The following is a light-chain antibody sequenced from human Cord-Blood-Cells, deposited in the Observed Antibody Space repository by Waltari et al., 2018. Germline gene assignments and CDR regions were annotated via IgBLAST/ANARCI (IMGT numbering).Light chain of an antibody. CDR3: QQFNNYPIT. J-gene: IGKJ5*01. Sequence: AIQLTQSPSSLSASVGDRVTITCRASQGLSSALAWYQQKPGKAPKLLIYGASSVESGGPCRVSRSGSGTECTLTISSLQPEDFATYYCQQFNNYPITFGQGTRLEIK. CDR2: GAS. V-gene: IGKV1D-13*01. CDR1: QGLSSA.